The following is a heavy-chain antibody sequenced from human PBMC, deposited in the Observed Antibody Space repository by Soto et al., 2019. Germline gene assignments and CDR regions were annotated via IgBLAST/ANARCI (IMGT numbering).Heavy chain of an antibody. CDR1: GGSISRYY. J-gene: IGHJ3*02. V-gene: IGHV4-59*01. CDR3: AFTLMVVVRYAFYI. CDR2: IYYSGTT. D-gene: IGHD2-21*01. Sequence: SETLSLTCTVSGGSISRYYWSWIRQPPGKGLEWIGYIYYSGTTNYNPSLKSRVTISVDTSKNQFSLKLSSVTAADTAVYYCAFTLMVVVRYAFYIW.